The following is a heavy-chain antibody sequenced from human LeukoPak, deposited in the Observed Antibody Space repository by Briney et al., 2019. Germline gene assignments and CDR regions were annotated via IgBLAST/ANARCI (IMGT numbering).Heavy chain of an antibody. CDR2: IYYSGST. CDR3: AKSRDPATAGQHDAFDI. D-gene: IGHD6-13*01. V-gene: IGHV4-39*01. CDR1: GGSIISSSYY. J-gene: IGHJ3*02. Sequence: SETLSLTCSVSGGSIISSSYYWGWIRPPPGKGLEWVGRIYYSGSTYYNPSLKSRLTISVDTSKHQFSLILSSVTAADTAIYCCAKSRDPATAGQHDAFDIWGLGTMVTVSS.